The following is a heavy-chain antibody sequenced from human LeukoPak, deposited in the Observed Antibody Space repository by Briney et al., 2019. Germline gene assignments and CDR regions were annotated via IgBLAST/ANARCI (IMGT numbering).Heavy chain of an antibody. D-gene: IGHD3-10*01. J-gene: IGHJ4*02. Sequence: GGSLRLSCVASGFTFRNYWMHWVRQVPGKGLVWVSYIDTDGSDTTYADSVKGRFTISRDSTKNTVYLYMNSLRAEDTAVYYCARDGDYYGSDLDYWGQGTLVSVSS. CDR1: GFTFRNYW. CDR3: ARDGDYYGSDLDY. V-gene: IGHV3-74*01. CDR2: IDTDGSDT.